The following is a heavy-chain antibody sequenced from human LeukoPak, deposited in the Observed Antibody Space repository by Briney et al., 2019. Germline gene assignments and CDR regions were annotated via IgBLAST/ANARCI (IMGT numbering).Heavy chain of an antibody. CDR2: IGTAGDT. J-gene: IGHJ4*02. D-gene: IGHD1-26*01. CDR1: GLTFSSYG. CDR3: ARGEYSGSYYGFDY. Sequence: GGSLRLSCAASGLTFSSYGMSCDRQATGKGLEWVSAIGTAGDTYYPGSLKARFTISRENAKNSLYLQMNSLRAGDTAVYYCARGEYSGSYYGFDYWGQGTLVTVSS. V-gene: IGHV3-13*01.